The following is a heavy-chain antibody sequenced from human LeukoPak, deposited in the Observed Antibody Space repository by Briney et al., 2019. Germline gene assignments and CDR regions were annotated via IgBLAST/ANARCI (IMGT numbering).Heavy chain of an antibody. Sequence: GGSLRLSCAASGFTFSSYPMSWVRQAPGKGLEWVSAISGSGGSTYYADSVKGRFTISRDNSKNTLYLQMNSLRAEDTAVYYCAKTTWGPYYFDYWGQGTLVTVCS. D-gene: IGHD3-16*01. CDR1: GFTFSSYP. CDR2: ISGSGGST. CDR3: AKTTWGPYYFDY. J-gene: IGHJ4*02. V-gene: IGHV3-23*01.